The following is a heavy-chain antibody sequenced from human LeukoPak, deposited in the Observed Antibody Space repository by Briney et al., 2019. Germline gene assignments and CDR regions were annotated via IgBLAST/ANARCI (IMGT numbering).Heavy chain of an antibody. J-gene: IGHJ4*02. CDR1: GGTFSSYA. CDR3: ARVVGATSYYFDY. Sequence: GASVKVSCKASGGTFSSYAISWVRQAPGQGLEWMGRIIPILGIANYAQKFQGRVTITADKSTSTAYMELSSLRSEDTAVYYCARVVGATSYYFDYWGQGTLVTVSS. CDR2: IIPILGIA. D-gene: IGHD1-26*01. V-gene: IGHV1-69*04.